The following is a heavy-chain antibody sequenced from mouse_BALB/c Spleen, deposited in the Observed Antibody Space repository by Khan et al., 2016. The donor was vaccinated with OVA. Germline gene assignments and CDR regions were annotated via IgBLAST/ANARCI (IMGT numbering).Heavy chain of an antibody. V-gene: IGHV1-77*01. Sequence: QVQPKQSGAELARPGASVKLSCTASGYTFTDYYINWVKQRTGQGLEWIGEISPGSGDTYYNERFMGKATLTADKSSSTAYMQLSSLTSEASAVYFCARRNYFGYTFAYWGQGTLVTVSA. CDR2: ISPGSGDT. J-gene: IGHJ3*01. CDR1: GYTFTDYY. CDR3: ARRNYFGYTFAY. D-gene: IGHD1-2*01.